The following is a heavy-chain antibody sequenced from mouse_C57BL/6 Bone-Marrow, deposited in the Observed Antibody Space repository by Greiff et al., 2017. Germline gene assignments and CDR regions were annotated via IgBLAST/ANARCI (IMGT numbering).Heavy chain of an antibody. Sequence: EVQGVESGGDLVKPGGSLKLSCAASGFTFSSYGMSWVRQTPDKRLEWVATISSGGSYTYYPDSVKGRFTISRDNAKNTLYLQMSSLKSEDTAMYYCARHEGLRRSFAYWGQGTLLTVSA. J-gene: IGHJ3*01. D-gene: IGHD2-4*01. CDR3: ARHEGLRRSFAY. V-gene: IGHV5-6*01. CDR1: GFTFSSYG. CDR2: ISSGGSYT.